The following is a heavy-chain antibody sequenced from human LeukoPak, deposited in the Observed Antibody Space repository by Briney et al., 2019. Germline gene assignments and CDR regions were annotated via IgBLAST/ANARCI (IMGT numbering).Heavy chain of an antibody. CDR1: GGSISSGAYY. CDR3: ARVGTYQFDY. V-gene: IGHV4-31*03. J-gene: IGHJ4*02. D-gene: IGHD1-1*01. Sequence: PSETLSLTCTVSGGSISSGAYYWNWHRQHPGKGLEWIGYIYYSGSSYYNPSLKSRVAISLDTSKNQFSLKLSSVTAADTAVYYCARVGTYQFDYWGQGTLVTVSS. CDR2: IYYSGSS.